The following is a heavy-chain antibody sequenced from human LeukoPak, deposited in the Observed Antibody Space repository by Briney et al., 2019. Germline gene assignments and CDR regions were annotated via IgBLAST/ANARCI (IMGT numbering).Heavy chain of an antibody. V-gene: IGHV4-34*01. CDR1: GVSFSGYY. CDR2: INHSGSA. D-gene: IGHD3-3*01. Sequence: SETLSLTCAVYGVSFSGYYWSWIRQPPGKGLEWIGEINHSGSANYNPSLKSRVTISVDTSKNQFSLKLSSVTAADTAVYYCARLRPNYDFWSGYYVYFDYWGQGTLVTVSS. CDR3: ARLRPNYDFWSGYYVYFDY. J-gene: IGHJ4*02.